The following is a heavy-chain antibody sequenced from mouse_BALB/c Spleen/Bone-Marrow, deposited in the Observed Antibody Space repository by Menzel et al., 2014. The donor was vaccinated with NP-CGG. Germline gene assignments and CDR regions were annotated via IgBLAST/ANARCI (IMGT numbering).Heavy chain of an antibody. CDR1: GYAFSNYW. CDR2: IYPGDGDT. V-gene: IGHV1-80*01. D-gene: IGHD2-3*01. CDR3: ARGRGWYFDY. J-gene: IGHJ2*01. Sequence: QGQLQQSGAELVRPGSSVKIPCKASGYAFSNYWMNWVKRRPGQGLEWIGQIYPGDGDTNYNGKFKGKATLTADKSSSTAYMQLSSLTSEDSAVYFCARGRGWYFDYWGQGTTLTVSS.